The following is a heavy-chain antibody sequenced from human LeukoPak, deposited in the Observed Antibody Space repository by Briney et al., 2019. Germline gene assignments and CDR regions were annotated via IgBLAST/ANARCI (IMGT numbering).Heavy chain of an antibody. Sequence: SETLSLNCAVYGGSFSGYYWSWTRHPPGKGLEWIGEINHSGSTNYNPSLKSRVTISVDTSKNQFSLKLSSVTAADTAVYDCASGYCSSTSCYACDYWGQGTLVSVSS. V-gene: IGHV4-34*01. CDR1: GGSFSGYY. CDR2: INHSGST. J-gene: IGHJ4*02. CDR3: ASGYCSSTSCYACDY. D-gene: IGHD2-2*01.